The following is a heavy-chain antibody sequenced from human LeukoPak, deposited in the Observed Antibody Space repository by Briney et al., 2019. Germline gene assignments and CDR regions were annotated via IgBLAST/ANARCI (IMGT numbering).Heavy chain of an antibody. CDR1: GGSIGSSYYY. CDR3: ASLVAGTWGTDY. J-gene: IGHJ4*02. V-gene: IGHV4-39*01. D-gene: IGHD6-19*01. Sequence: SETLSLTCTVSGGSIGSSYYYWGWIRQPPGRGLEWIGSIYYSGSTYYNPSLKSRVTISEDTSKNQFSLNLRSVTAADTAVYYCASLVAGTWGTDYWGQGTLVTVSS. CDR2: IYYSGST.